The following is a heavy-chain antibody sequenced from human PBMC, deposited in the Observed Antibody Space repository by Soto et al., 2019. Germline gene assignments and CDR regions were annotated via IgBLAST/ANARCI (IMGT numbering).Heavy chain of an antibody. CDR2: IYYSGST. Sequence: SETLSLTCTVSGGSISSYYWSWIRQPPGKGLEWIGYIYYSGSTNYNPSLKSRVTISVDTSKNQFSLKLSSVTAADTAVYYCARVYYDFWSGYYGDYGMDVWGQGTTVTAP. V-gene: IGHV4-59*01. CDR1: GGSISSYY. CDR3: ARVYYDFWSGYYGDYGMDV. D-gene: IGHD3-3*01. J-gene: IGHJ6*02.